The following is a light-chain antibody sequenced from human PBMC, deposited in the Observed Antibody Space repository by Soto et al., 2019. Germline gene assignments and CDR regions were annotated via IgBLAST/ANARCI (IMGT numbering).Light chain of an antibody. CDR1: SSDVGGYNY. CDR3: SSYTSSSTRLV. CDR2: DVN. Sequence: QSALTQPASVSGSPGQSITISCTGTSSDVGGYNYVSWYQHHPDKAPKLMIYDVNNRPSGVSNRFSGSKSGNTASLTISGLQAEDEEAYYCSSYTSSSTRLVFGGGTQLTVL. V-gene: IGLV2-14*03. J-gene: IGLJ2*01.